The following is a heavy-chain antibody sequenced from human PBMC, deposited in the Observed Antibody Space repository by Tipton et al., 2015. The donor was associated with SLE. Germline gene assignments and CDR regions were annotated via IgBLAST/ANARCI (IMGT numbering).Heavy chain of an antibody. J-gene: IGHJ5*02. Sequence: TLSLTCTVSGGSISTDDFYWSWIRQNPERGLEWIGYIYYSGRAYYSPSLKSRLSISLDTSKNHFSLTLSSVTAADTAVYYCARGLGYSSSWYAESWFDPWGQGTLVTVSS. V-gene: IGHV4-30-4*01. CDR1: GGSISTDDFY. CDR2: IYYSGRA. CDR3: ARGLGYSSSWYAESWFDP. D-gene: IGHD6-13*01.